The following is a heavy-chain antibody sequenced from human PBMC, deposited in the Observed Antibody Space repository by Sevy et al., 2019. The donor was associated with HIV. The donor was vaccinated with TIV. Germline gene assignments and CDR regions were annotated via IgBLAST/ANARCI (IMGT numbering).Heavy chain of an antibody. V-gene: IGHV3-21*01. Sequence: GGSLRLSCAASGFTFSSYSMNWVRQAPGKGLEWVSSISSSSSYIYYADSVKGRFTISRDNAMNSLYLQMNSLRAEDTAVYYCARADDYYYDSSGYFLYYYMDVWGKGTTVTVSS. D-gene: IGHD3-22*01. CDR1: GFTFSSYS. J-gene: IGHJ6*03. CDR2: ISSSSSYI. CDR3: ARADDYYYDSSGYFLYYYMDV.